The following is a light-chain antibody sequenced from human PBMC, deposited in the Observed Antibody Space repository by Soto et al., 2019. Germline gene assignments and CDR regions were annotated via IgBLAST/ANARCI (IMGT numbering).Light chain of an antibody. Sequence: EIVMPQSPATLSVSPGERVTLSCRASPSISTNLAWYQQKPGQAPRLPIYGASTRATGIPSRCSGSGSGTEFTGNIISLQAEDFAGYYCQQYNDWPRTVGHRTKVEI. CDR1: PSISTN. CDR2: GAS. CDR3: QQYNDWPRT. V-gene: IGKV3-15*01. J-gene: IGKJ1*01.